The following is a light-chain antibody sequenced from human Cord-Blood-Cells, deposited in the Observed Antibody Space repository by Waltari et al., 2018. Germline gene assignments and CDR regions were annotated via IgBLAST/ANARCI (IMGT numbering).Light chain of an antibody. CDR2: CAS. V-gene: IGKV4-1*01. CDR1: QSVLYSSNNKNY. CDR3: QQYYSTPYT. J-gene: IGKJ2*01. Sequence: DIVITQSPDSLALSLGDRATINGHSSQSVLYSSNNKNYLAWYQQKPGQPPKLLIYCASTRESGVPDRFSGSGSGTDFTLTISSLQAEDVAVYYCQQYYSTPYTFGQGTKLEIK.